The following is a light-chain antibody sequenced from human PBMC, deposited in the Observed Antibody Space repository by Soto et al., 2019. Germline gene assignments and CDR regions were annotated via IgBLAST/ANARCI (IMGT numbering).Light chain of an antibody. CDR1: SSDVGGYNH. Sequence: QSALTQPASVSGSPGQSITISCTGTSSDVGGYNHVYWYQQHPVKAPKLLIYEVSSRPSGVSNRFSVSKAGSTASLNISGLQAEDESNYYCDSYTSSSAWVFGGGTQLTVL. J-gene: IGLJ3*02. CDR2: EVS. CDR3: DSYTSSSAWV. V-gene: IGLV2-14*01.